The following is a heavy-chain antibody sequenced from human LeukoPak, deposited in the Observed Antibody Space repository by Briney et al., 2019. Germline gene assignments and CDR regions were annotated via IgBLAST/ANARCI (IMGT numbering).Heavy chain of an antibody. Sequence: SETLSLTCAVYGGSFSGYYWSWIRQPPGKGLEWIGEINHSGSTNYNPSLKSRVTISVDTSKNQFSLKLSSVTAADTAVYYCAGGYGAYYFDYWGQGTLVTVSS. CDR1: GGSFSGYY. V-gene: IGHV4-34*01. CDR3: AGGYGAYYFDY. D-gene: IGHD4/OR15-4a*01. J-gene: IGHJ4*02. CDR2: INHSGST.